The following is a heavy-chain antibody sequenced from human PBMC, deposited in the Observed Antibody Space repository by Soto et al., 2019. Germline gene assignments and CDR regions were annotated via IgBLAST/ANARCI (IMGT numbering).Heavy chain of an antibody. CDR1: GFTFSSYA. V-gene: IGHV3-30-3*01. CDR3: ARSYDSSGYYLNCFDP. CDR2: ISYDGSNK. D-gene: IGHD3-22*01. J-gene: IGHJ5*02. Sequence: PGGSLRLSCAASGFTFSSYAMHWVRQAPGKGLEWVAVISYDGSNKYYADSVKGRFTISRDNSKNTLYLQMNSLRAEDTAVYYCARSYDSSGYYLNCFDPWGQGTLGTVSS.